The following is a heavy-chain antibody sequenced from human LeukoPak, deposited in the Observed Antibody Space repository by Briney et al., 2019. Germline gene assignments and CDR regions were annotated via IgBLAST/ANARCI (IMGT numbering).Heavy chain of an antibody. D-gene: IGHD3-22*01. V-gene: IGHV3-23*01. CDR3: AKEWGITMIVDDAFDI. CDR2: ISNSGGST. J-gene: IGHJ3*02. Sequence: GGSLRLSCAASGFSFSSYAMIWVRQAPGKGLEWVSVISNSGGSTYYTDSVKVRFTISSDNSKNTLYLQMKSLRAEDTAVYYCAKEWGITMIVDDAFDIWGQGTMVTVSS. CDR1: GFSFSSYA.